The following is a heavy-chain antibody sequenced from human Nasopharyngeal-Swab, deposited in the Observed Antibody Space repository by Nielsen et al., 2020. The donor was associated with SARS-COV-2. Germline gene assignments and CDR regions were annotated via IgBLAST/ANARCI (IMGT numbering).Heavy chain of an antibody. V-gene: IGHV2-5*02. Sequence: WIRQPPGKALEWLALIYWDDDKRYSPSLKGRLTITKDTSKNQVVLTMTNMDPVDTATYYCAHSKITFGGVIATDYWGQGTLVTVSS. D-gene: IGHD3-16*02. CDR3: AHSKITFGGVIATDY. J-gene: IGHJ4*02. CDR2: IYWDDDK.